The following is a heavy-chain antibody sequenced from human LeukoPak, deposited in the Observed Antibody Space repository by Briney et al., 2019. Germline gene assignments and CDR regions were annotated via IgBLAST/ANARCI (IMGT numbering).Heavy chain of an antibody. J-gene: IGHJ4*02. CDR3: ARDTVNGPFVISLDY. Sequence: PGGSLRLSCTASGFSLTNYEMNWVRQTPGKGLEWVSHISSGGNTEYYADSVRGRFTMARDNAKNSLFLQMNSLRAEDTAMYYCARDTVNGPFVISLDYWGQGALVTVSS. CDR1: GFSLTNYE. V-gene: IGHV3-48*03. D-gene: IGHD2-8*01. CDR2: ISSGGNTE.